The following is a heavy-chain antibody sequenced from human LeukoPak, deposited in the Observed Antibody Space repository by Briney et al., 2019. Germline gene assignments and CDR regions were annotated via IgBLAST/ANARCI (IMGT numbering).Heavy chain of an antibody. J-gene: IGHJ4*02. Sequence: GESLNLPCKGSGYRHPNYWMGWVRQMPGKGLEWMGIIYPGASDTRYRPSFQAQVTISADKSISTAYLQWSSLKASATAMYYCARLHGLGSFFGNWGEGSLLTVSS. CDR3: ARLHGLGSFFGN. CDR1: GYRHPNYW. D-gene: IGHD3-10*01. CDR2: IYPGASDT. V-gene: IGHV5-51*01.